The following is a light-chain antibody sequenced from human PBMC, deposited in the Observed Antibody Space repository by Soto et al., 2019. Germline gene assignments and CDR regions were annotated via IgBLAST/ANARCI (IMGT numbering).Light chain of an antibody. CDR1: QSISHY. Sequence: EVVLTQSPVTLTLSPGERATLSCRANQSISHYLAWYQQKPGQAPRLLIYDASNRATGIPARFSGSGSGKDFTLTISSLGPEDFAVYYCQQRSNWPPLTFGGGTKVDI. J-gene: IGKJ4*01. CDR2: DAS. CDR3: QQRSNWPPLT. V-gene: IGKV3-11*01.